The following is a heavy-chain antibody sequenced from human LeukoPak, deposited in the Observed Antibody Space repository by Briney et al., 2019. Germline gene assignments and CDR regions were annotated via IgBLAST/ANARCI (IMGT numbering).Heavy chain of an antibody. Sequence: GRSLRLSCAASGFTFSSYGMHWVRQAPGKGLEWVAVIWYDGSNKYYADSVKGRFTISRDNSKNTLYLQMNSLRAEDTAVYYCARELSSSWQRGANWFDPWGQGTLVAVSS. D-gene: IGHD6-13*01. CDR1: GFTFSSYG. CDR2: IWYDGSNK. V-gene: IGHV3-33*01. CDR3: ARELSSSWQRGANWFDP. J-gene: IGHJ5*02.